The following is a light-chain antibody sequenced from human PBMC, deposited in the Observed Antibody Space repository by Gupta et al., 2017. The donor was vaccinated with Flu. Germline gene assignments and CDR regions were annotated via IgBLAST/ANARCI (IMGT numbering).Light chain of an antibody. V-gene: IGKV1-5*03. CDR2: KAS. J-gene: IGKJ1*01. CDR3: QQYNSYWT. Sequence: SVGDRVTITCRASQSISSWLAWYQQKPGKAPKLLIYKASSLESGVPSRFSGSRSGTEFTLTISSLQPDDFATYYCQQYNSYWTFGQGTKVEIK. CDR1: QSISSW.